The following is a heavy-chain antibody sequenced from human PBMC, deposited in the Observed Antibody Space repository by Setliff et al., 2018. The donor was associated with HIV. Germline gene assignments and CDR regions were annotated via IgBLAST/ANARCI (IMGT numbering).Heavy chain of an antibody. J-gene: IGHJ4*02. CDR3: ARDSPLAFDY. CDR1: GYTFTSYG. V-gene: IGHV7-4-1*02. Sequence: ASVKVSCKASGYTFTSYGISWVRQAPGQGLEWMGWINTHTGSPTYAQAFTGRFVFSVDTSVTTTYLQISSLKAEDTAVYYCARDSPLAFDYWGQGTLVTVSS. D-gene: IGHD3-16*01. CDR2: INTHTGSP.